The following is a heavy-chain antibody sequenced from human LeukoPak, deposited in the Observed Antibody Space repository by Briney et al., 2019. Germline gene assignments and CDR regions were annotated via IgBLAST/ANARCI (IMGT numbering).Heavy chain of an antibody. CDR2: ISYDGSNK. CDR1: GFTFSSYG. Sequence: GGSLRLSCAASGFTFSSYGMHWVRQAPGKGLEWVAVISYDGSNKYYADSVKGRFTISRDNSKNTLYVQMNSLRAEDTAVYYCARAKDWGSNFDYWGQGTLVTVSS. D-gene: IGHD7-27*01. J-gene: IGHJ4*02. CDR3: ARAKDWGSNFDY. V-gene: IGHV3-30*03.